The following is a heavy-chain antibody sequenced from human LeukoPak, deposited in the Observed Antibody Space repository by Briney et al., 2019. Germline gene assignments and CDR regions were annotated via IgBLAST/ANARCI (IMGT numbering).Heavy chain of an antibody. D-gene: IGHD6-6*01. J-gene: IGHJ4*02. CDR1: GGPFSTYY. Sequence: SETLSLTCAVYGGPFSTYYWTWIRQSPGKGLEWIGEINHNKSTNYNPSLKSRVTISVDTSKNQFSLNLTSVTAADTAVYYCAHSSSSLPTDSWGQGTLVIVSS. CDR2: INHNKST. V-gene: IGHV4-34*01. CDR3: AHSSSSLPTDS.